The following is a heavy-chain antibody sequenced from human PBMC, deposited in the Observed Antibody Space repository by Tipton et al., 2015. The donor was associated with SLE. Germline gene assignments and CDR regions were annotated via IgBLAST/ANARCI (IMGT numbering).Heavy chain of an antibody. CDR3: ARNYYDSSGYYGWFDP. J-gene: IGHJ5*02. V-gene: IGHV4-61*03. CDR1: GGSISSSSYY. Sequence: TLSLTCTVSGGSISSSSYYWGWIRQPPGKGLEWIGYIYYSGSTNYNPSLKNRVTISVDSSRNHFSLKLSSVTAADTAVYYCARNYYDSSGYYGWFDPWGQGTLVTVSS. D-gene: IGHD3-22*01. CDR2: IYYSGST.